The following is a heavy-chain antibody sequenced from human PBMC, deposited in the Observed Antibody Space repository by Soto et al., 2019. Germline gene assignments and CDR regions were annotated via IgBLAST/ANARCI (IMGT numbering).Heavy chain of an antibody. J-gene: IGHJ6*02. CDR1: GFTFTSSA. Sequence: ASVKVSCKASGFTFTSSAVQWVRQARGQRLEWIGWIVVGSGNTNYAQKFQERVTITRDMSTSTAYMELSSLRSEDTAVYYCAASPNVLRFLEWPRSYYYYGXDVWGQGTTVTVSS. D-gene: IGHD3-3*01. CDR3: AASPNVLRFLEWPRSYYYYGXDV. V-gene: IGHV1-58*01. CDR2: IVVGSGNT.